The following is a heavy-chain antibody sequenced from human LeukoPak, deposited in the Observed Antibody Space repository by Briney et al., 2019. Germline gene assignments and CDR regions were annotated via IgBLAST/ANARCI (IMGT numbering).Heavy chain of an antibody. CDR1: GGSISSYY. CDR3: VRGVWYGELPPDY. J-gene: IGHJ4*02. Sequence: PSETLSLTCAVSGGSISSYYWSWIRQPPGKGLEWIGFFYYSGSTNYNPSLKSRVVMSIDTSKNQFSLRLNSVTAADTAVYYCVRGVWYGELPPDYWGQGTLVTVSS. D-gene: IGHD3-10*01. V-gene: IGHV4-59*08. CDR2: FYYSGST.